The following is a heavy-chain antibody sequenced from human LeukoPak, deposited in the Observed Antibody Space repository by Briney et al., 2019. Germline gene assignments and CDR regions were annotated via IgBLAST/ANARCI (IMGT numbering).Heavy chain of an antibody. J-gene: IGHJ4*02. V-gene: IGHV3-23*01. Sequence: GGSWGLSCAASEFTFSNYGMTWVGRAPGKGRKWVSTISGSGSATYNAGSVKGRFTTSRDNSNNTLYLQMNSLRAEDTAVYYCAKTEAPAAIRAGSDYWGQGTLVTVSS. D-gene: IGHD2-2*02. CDR3: AKTEAPAAIRAGSDY. CDR1: EFTFSNYG. CDR2: ISGSGSAT.